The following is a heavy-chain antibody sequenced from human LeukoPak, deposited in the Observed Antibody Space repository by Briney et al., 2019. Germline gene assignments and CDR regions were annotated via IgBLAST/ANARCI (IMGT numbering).Heavy chain of an antibody. CDR1: GGSISSGGYS. J-gene: IGHJ5*02. CDR3: ARFLSRIVGATSWFDP. Sequence: PSETLSLTCAVSGGSISSGGYSWSWIRQPPGKGLEWIGYIYHSGSTYYNPSLKSRVTISVDRSKNQFSLKLSSVTAADTAVYYCARFLSRIVGATSWFDPWGQGTLVTVSS. V-gene: IGHV4-30-2*02. CDR2: IYHSGST. D-gene: IGHD1-26*01.